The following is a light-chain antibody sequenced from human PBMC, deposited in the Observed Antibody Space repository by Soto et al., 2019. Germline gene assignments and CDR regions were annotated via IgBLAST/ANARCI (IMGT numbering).Light chain of an antibody. Sequence: EIVLTQSPATLSLSPGERATLSCRASQSISNYLVWYQQKPGQAPRLLIYDASNRATGIPARFSGSGSGTYFTLTISSLEPEDFAIYYCQQRSNWPPLTFGGGTEVEIK. V-gene: IGKV3-11*01. CDR2: DAS. CDR1: QSISNY. CDR3: QQRSNWPPLT. J-gene: IGKJ4*01.